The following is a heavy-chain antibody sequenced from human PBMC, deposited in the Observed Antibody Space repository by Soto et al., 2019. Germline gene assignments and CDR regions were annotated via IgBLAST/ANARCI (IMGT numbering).Heavy chain of an antibody. D-gene: IGHD5-18*01. CDR2: IIPIFGTA. CDR1: GGTFSSYA. J-gene: IGHJ6*02. V-gene: IGHV1-69*01. Sequence: QVQLVQSGAEVKKPGSSVKVSCKASGGTFSSYAISWVRQAPGQGLEWMGGIIPIFGTANYAQKFQGRVTITADESTSTAYMELSSLRSEDTAVYYCARDRKECKGYSYGWVSYYYYGMDVWGQGTTVTVSS. CDR3: ARDRKECKGYSYGWVSYYYYGMDV.